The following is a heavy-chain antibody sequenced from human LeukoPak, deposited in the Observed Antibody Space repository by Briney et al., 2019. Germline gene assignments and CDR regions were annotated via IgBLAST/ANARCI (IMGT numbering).Heavy chain of an antibody. Sequence: GGSLRLSCAASGFTFSSYAMSWVRQAPGKGLEWVSAISGSGGSTYYADSVKGRFTISRDNSKNTLYLQMNSLRAEDTAVYYCAKDPRTGTTFSATAAFDIWGQGTMVTVSS. CDR1: GFTFSSYA. CDR2: ISGSGGST. D-gene: IGHD1-7*01. J-gene: IGHJ3*02. V-gene: IGHV3-23*01. CDR3: AKDPRTGTTFSATAAFDI.